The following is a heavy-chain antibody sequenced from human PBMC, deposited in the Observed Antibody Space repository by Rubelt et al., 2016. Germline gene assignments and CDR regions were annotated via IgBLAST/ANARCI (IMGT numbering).Heavy chain of an antibody. CDR3: AGDGYSSGWYLDY. CDR2: IYSGGST. J-gene: IGHJ4*02. Sequence: GKGLEWVSVIYSGGSTYYADSVKGRFTISRDNSKNTLYLQMNSLRAEDTAVYYCAGDGYSSGWYLDYWGQGTLVTVSS. V-gene: IGHV3-53*01. D-gene: IGHD6-19*01.